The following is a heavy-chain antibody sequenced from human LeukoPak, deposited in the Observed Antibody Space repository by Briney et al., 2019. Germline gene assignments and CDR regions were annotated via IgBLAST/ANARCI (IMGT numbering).Heavy chain of an antibody. Sequence: SETLSLTCTVSGGSVSSGSYYWSLIRQPPGKGLEWIGYIYYSGSTNYNPSLKSRVTISVDTSKNQFSLKLSSVTAADTAVYYCASSHYYGSGSYYGPFDYWGQGTLVTVSS. D-gene: IGHD3-10*01. V-gene: IGHV4-61*01. CDR1: GGSVSSGSYY. CDR2: IYYSGST. CDR3: ASSHYYGSGSYYGPFDY. J-gene: IGHJ4*02.